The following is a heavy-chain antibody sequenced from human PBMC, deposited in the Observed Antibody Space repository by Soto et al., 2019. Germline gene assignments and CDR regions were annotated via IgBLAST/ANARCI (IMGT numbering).Heavy chain of an antibody. CDR2: VFHTGNT. CDR1: GDSISSSVW. Sequence: SETLSLTCAVSGDSISSSVWWTWVRQPPGKGLEWIGEVFHTGNTNYNPSLKSRVSMSVDKSKNQFSLHLTSVTAADTAVYYCARLQFGEGFDYWGQGALVTVSS. D-gene: IGHD3-10*01. J-gene: IGHJ4*02. CDR3: ARLQFGEGFDY. V-gene: IGHV4-4*02.